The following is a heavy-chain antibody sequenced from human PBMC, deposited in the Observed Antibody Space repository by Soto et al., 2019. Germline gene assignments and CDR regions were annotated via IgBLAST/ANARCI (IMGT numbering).Heavy chain of an antibody. CDR2: ISGSGGST. CDR3: AKDHLGSARYNWFDP. Sequence: TGGSLRLSCAASGFTFSSYAMSWVRQAPGKGLEWVSAISGSGGSTYYADSVKGRFTISRDNSKNTLYLQMNSLRAEDTAVYYCAKDHLGSARYNWFDPWGQGTLVTVSS. V-gene: IGHV3-23*01. D-gene: IGHD7-27*01. CDR1: GFTFSSYA. J-gene: IGHJ5*02.